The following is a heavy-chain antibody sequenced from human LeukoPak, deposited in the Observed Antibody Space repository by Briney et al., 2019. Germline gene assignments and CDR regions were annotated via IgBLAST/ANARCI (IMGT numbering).Heavy chain of an antibody. CDR3: ARDYFDSSDYPQTYYYYYMDV. V-gene: IGHV3-21*01. CDR1: GFTFSRYS. Sequence: PGGSLRLSCAASGFTFSRYSMNWVRQAPGKGLERVASISSTSTFIYSADSVKGRFTISRDTDSLFLQMNSLRAEDTAIYYCARDYFDSSDYPQTYYYYYMDVWGKGTTVTVSS. CDR2: ISSTSTFI. J-gene: IGHJ6*03. D-gene: IGHD3-22*01.